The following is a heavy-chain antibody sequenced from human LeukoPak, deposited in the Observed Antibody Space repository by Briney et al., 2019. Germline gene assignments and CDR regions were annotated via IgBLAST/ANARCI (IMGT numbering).Heavy chain of an antibody. CDR2: ISAYNGNT. CDR3: ARETRIAIAAAGTVPPWFDP. J-gene: IGHJ5*02. D-gene: IGHD6-13*01. Sequence: ASVKVSCKASGYTFTSYGISWVRQAPGQGLEWMGWISAYNGNTNYAQKLEGRVTMTTDTSTSTAYMELRSLRSDDTAVYYCARETRIAIAAAGTVPPWFDPWGQGTLVTVSS. V-gene: IGHV1-18*01. CDR1: GYTFTSYG.